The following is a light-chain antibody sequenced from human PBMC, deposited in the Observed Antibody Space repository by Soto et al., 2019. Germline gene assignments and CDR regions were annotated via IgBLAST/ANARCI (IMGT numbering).Light chain of an antibody. CDR2: GAS. CDR1: QSVRTT. CDR3: QQYTDCPTT. J-gene: IGKJ1*01. V-gene: IGKV3-15*01. Sequence: EIVMRQSPATLSVSPGQRATLSCRASQSVRTTVAWYHQRPGEAPRLLIYGASTRATAVPDGFSGGASGTDFSLTVTSLQSEDFGIFYCQQYTDCPTTFGRGTKVEIK.